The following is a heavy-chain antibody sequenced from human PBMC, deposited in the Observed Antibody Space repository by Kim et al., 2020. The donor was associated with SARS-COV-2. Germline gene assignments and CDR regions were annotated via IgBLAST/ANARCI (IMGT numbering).Heavy chain of an antibody. CDR3: ARGRGANHWFFNL. CDR1: GFTFSDYD. CDR2: IDNAGDT. Sequence: GGSLRLSCAASGFTFSDYDMHWVRQATGEGLEWVSGIDNAGDTVYQNSVKGRFTISRENAKNSLYLQMNSLRAGDTAVYYCARGRGANHWFFNLWGRGTLVTVSS. V-gene: IGHV3-13*01. J-gene: IGHJ2*01.